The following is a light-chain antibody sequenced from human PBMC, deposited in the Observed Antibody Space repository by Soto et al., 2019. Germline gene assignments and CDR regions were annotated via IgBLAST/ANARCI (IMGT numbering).Light chain of an antibody. CDR1: QDISKD. J-gene: IGKJ1*01. CDR2: SAT. CDR3: LQDHDYPRT. V-gene: IGKV1-6*01. Sequence: AIQMPQSPTSLSASVGDRVIITCRASQDISKDLGWYQQKPGKAPKFLIYSATSTQSGVPSTFSGRGFGTDFTLTISSLQPEDFATYYCLQDHDYPRTFGQGTKVEF.